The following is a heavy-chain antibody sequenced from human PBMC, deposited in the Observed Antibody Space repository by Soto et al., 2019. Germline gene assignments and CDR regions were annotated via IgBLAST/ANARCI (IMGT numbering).Heavy chain of an antibody. CDR2: VNPSGGST. J-gene: IGHJ3*02. CDR3: ARGSHGDYKGAFNI. V-gene: IGHV1-46*01. CDR1: GYTFTTYY. D-gene: IGHD4-17*01. Sequence: QGQLVQSGAEVRKPGASVNVSCKASGYTFTTYYIHWVRQAPGQGLEWMGIVNPSGGSTSYAQKFQGRITMTRDTSTSTLYMELSSLRSEDTAVYYCARGSHGDYKGAFNIWGQGTMVTVSS.